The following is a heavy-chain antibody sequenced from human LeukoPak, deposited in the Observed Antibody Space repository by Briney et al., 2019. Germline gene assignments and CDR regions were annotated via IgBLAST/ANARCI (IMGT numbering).Heavy chain of an antibody. CDR2: IYTSGST. J-gene: IGHJ6*02. D-gene: IGHD3-3*01. V-gene: IGHV4-4*07. Sequence: SETLSLTCTVSDGSISSYYWSWIRQPAGKGLEWIGRIYTSGSTNYNPSLKSRVTMSVDTSKNQFSLKLSSVTAADTAVYYCARDSPYDFWSGYNYGMDVWGQGTTVTVSS. CDR1: DGSISSYY. CDR3: ARDSPYDFWSGYNYGMDV.